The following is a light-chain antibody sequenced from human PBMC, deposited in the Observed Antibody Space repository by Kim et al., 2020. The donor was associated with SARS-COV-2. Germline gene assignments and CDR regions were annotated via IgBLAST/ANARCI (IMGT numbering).Light chain of an antibody. V-gene: IGLV2-23*01. CDR3: CSYAATNTLI. J-gene: IGLJ2*01. CDR1: SNDVGNYKF. CDR2: EGN. Sequence: QSALTQPASVSGSPGQSITFSCSGTSNDVGNYKFVSWYQQYPGKVPKVIIYEGNKRPSGVSDRFSASKSANTASLTISGLQAEDEADYYCCSYAATNTLIFGGGTQLTVL.